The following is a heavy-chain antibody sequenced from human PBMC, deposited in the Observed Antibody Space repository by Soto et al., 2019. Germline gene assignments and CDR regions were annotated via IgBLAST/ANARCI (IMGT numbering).Heavy chain of an antibody. CDR3: ARDSGAKLSSS. V-gene: IGHV1-69*01. Sequence: QVQLVQSGAEVKKPGSSVKVSCKASGGTFSSYRINWVRQAPGQGLEWVGGIVPIYRTADYAQKFQGRVNITADDSARTAYMELRSLKSQDTAVYYCARDSGAKLSSSWGQGTLVTVSS. CDR1: GGTFSSYR. D-gene: IGHD6-13*01. J-gene: IGHJ4*02. CDR2: IVPIYRTA.